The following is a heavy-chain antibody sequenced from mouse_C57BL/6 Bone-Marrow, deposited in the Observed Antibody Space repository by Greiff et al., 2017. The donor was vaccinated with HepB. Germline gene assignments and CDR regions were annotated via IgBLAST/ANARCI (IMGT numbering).Heavy chain of an antibody. V-gene: IGHV5-17*01. J-gene: IGHJ2*01. CDR2: ISSGSSTI. CDR1: GFTFSDYG. CDR3: ARAFDYEVYFDY. D-gene: IGHD2-4*01. Sequence: EVMLVESGGGLVKPGGSLKLSCAASGFTFSDYGMHWVRQAPEKGLEWVAYISSGSSTIYYADTVKGRFTISRDNAKNTLFLQMTSLRSEDTAMYYCARAFDYEVYFDYWGQGTTLTVSS.